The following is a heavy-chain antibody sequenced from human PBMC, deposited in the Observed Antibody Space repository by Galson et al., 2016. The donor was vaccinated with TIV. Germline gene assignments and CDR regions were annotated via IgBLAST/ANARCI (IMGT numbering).Heavy chain of an antibody. J-gene: IGHJ6*02. Sequence: SLRLSCAASGFTFDDYPMHWVRQAPGKGLEWVSVINWKGNSVNYADSVRGRFTISSDNAKNSLYLQMNSLTPEDTALYYCAKNIRPDASRDYSYSHGMDVWGRGTTVIVSS. CDR3: AKNIRPDASRDYSYSHGMDV. D-gene: IGHD6-6*01. CDR1: GFTFDDYP. V-gene: IGHV3-9*01. CDR2: INWKGNSV.